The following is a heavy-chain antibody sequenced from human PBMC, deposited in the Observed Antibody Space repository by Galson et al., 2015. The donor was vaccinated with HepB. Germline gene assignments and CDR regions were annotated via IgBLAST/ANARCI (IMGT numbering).Heavy chain of an antibody. J-gene: IGHJ4*02. CDR3: ARDRVAVAVSHVGDY. V-gene: IGHV1-2*06. CDR2: INPNSGGT. D-gene: IGHD6-19*01. Sequence: SVKASCKASGYTFTDYYMHWVRQAPGQGLEWMGRINPNSGGTNYAQKFQGRVTMTRDTSITTAYMELSRLRSDDTAVYYCARDRVAVAVSHVGDYWGQGTLVTVSS. CDR1: GYTFTDYY.